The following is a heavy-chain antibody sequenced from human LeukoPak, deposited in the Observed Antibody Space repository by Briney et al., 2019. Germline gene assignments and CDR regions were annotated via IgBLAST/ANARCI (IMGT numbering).Heavy chain of an antibody. Sequence: TGGSLRLSCAASGFTFSSYDMNWVRQAPGKGLEWVAFIRYDGSRKYYADSVKGRFTISRDNSKNTVFLQMNSLRSEDTAVYYCARGGGIAAAGNRYYYYYMDVWGKGTTVTVSS. CDR3: ARGGGIAAAGNRYYYYYMDV. CDR2: IRYDGSRK. CDR1: GFTFSSYD. D-gene: IGHD6-13*01. J-gene: IGHJ6*03. V-gene: IGHV3-30*02.